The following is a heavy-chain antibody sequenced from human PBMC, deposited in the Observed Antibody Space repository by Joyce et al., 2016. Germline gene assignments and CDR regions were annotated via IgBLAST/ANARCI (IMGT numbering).Heavy chain of an antibody. Sequence: QMQLVQSGPEVKKPGTSVKVSCKASGFTFTSSAMQWVRQARGQRLGWIGWIVVASGNTNYAQKFQERVTITRDMSTSTAYMGLSSLGSEDTAVYYCAAAPDYYDSSGYYYSAFDIWGQGTMVTVSS. CDR3: AAAPDYYDSSGYYYSAFDI. CDR2: IVVASGNT. CDR1: GFTFTSSA. J-gene: IGHJ3*02. D-gene: IGHD3-22*01. V-gene: IGHV1-58*02.